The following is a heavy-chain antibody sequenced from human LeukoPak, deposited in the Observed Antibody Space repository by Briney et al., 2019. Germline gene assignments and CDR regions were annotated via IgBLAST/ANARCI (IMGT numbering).Heavy chain of an antibody. CDR3: ARAGYSNRWDGVDY. J-gene: IGHJ4*02. CDR1: GYTFTNYW. CDR2: IYPGDSDT. Sequence: GESLKISCKGSGYTFTNYWIGWVRQMPGKGLQFMGNIYPGDSDTRYSPSFQGQVTISVDKSINTAYLQWSSLKASDSAMYYCARAGYSNRWDGVDYWGQGTLVTVSS. V-gene: IGHV5-51*01. D-gene: IGHD2/OR15-2a*01.